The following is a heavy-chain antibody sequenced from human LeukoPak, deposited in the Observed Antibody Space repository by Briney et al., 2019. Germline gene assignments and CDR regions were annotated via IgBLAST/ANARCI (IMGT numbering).Heavy chain of an antibody. V-gene: IGHV3-11*01. J-gene: IGHJ2*01. Sequence: GGSLRLSCAASGFTFSDYYMSWIRQAPGKELEWVSYISGDATTSYYAGSVKGRFTISRDNAKNSLYLQMNSLRAEDTAMYYCARDRCSSASCFPLGYFDLWGRGTLVTVSS. D-gene: IGHD2-2*01. CDR3: ARDRCSSASCFPLGYFDL. CDR2: ISGDATTS. CDR1: GFTFSDYY.